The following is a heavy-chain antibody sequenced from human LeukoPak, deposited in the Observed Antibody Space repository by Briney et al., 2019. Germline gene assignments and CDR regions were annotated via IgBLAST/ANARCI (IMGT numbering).Heavy chain of an antibody. J-gene: IGHJ4*02. D-gene: IGHD3-22*01. CDR3: ARGPRYYYDSSGYSDY. CDR1: GFTFSSYW. V-gene: IGHV4-34*01. Sequence: GSLRLSCAASGFTFSSYWMSWVRQPPGKGLEWIGEINHSGSTNYNPSLKSRVTISVDTSKNQFSLKLSSVTAADTAVYYCARGPRYYYDSSGYSDYWGQGTLVTVSS. CDR2: INHSGST.